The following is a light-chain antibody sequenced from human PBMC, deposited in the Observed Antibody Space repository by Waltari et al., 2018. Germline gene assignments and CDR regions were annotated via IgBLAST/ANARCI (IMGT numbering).Light chain of an antibody. V-gene: IGLV1-51*01. Sequence: QSVLTQPPSVSAAAGQRVTISCSGSDSNIGANYVSWYQQLPGTAPKLLIYDNFKRLQGIPDRFSGSKSGTSGTLAITGLQTGDEAIYFCGTWDNALNFARVFGGGTKLTVL. CDR3: GTWDNALNFARV. CDR2: DNF. J-gene: IGLJ2*01. CDR1: DSNIGANY.